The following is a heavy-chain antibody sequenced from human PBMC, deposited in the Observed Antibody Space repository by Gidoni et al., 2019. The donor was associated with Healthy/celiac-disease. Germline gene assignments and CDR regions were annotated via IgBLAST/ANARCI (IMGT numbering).Heavy chain of an antibody. Sequence: QVQLQQWGAGLLKPSETLSLTCAVYGGSFSGYYWSWIRQPPGKGLEWIGEINHSGSTNYNPSLKSRVTISVDTSKNQFSLKLSSVTAADTAVYYCARGMTTVTINWFDPWGQGTLVTVSS. CDR1: GGSFSGYY. CDR3: ARGMTTVTINWFDP. CDR2: INHSGST. V-gene: IGHV4-34*01. J-gene: IGHJ5*02. D-gene: IGHD4-17*01.